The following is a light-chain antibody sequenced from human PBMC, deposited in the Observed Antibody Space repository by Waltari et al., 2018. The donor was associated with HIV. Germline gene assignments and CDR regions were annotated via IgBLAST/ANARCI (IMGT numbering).Light chain of an antibody. CDR3: SSFADRDGFYVL. V-gene: IGLV2-8*01. CDR2: EVT. Sequence: QSALTQPPSASGSPGQSVTLSCPGSTSDLGSYGYFPWSQLHPGKAPKLVISEVTKRPSGVSDRFSGSKSANTAFLTVSGLQAEDEADYYCSSFADRDGFYVLFGGGTRLTVL. J-gene: IGLJ2*01. CDR1: TSDLGSYGY.